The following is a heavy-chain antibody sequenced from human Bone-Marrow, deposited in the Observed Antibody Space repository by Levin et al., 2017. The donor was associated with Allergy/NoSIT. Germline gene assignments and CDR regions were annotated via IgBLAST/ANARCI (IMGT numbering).Heavy chain of an antibody. D-gene: IGHD6-19*01. CDR2: ISSSSSYI. V-gene: IGHV3-21*01. Sequence: GESLKISCAASGFTFSRYSMNWVRQAPGKGLEWVSSISSSSSYIYYADSLEGRFTVSRDNAKHSLYLQVDSLRVEDTAIYYCARADGDYGSGWYFDYWGQGAVVTVSS. CDR1: GFTFSRYS. J-gene: IGHJ4*02. CDR3: ARADGDYGSGWYFDY.